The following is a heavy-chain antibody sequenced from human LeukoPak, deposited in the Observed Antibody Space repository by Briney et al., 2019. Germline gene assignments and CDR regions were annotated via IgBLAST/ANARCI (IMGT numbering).Heavy chain of an antibody. Sequence: PGGSLTLSCAASGFTFSSYWMHGVRQAPGRGPVSIARTNRDGSSTAYADSVKGRFTISKDNAKNTLYLLMNSLRAEDTAVYYCARDSVEWYIFDYWGQGTLVTVSS. J-gene: IGHJ4*02. D-gene: IGHD3-3*01. CDR1: GFTFSSYW. CDR3: ARDSVEWYIFDY. V-gene: IGHV3-74*01. CDR2: TNRDGSST.